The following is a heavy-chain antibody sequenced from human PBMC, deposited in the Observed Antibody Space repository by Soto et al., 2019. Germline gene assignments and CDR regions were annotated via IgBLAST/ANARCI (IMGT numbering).Heavy chain of an antibody. D-gene: IGHD4-17*01. Sequence: ASQTLCLPCTVAGGSIIGHYGRCIRQPPGKGLEWIGYIYYSGSTNYNPSLKSRVTISGDTSKNQFSLKLSSVTAADTAVYYCARHKWFGPLTKVKYYFDYWGQGTLVTVSS. CDR1: GGSIIGHY. V-gene: IGHV4-59*08. CDR3: ARHKWFGPLTKVKYYFDY. CDR2: IYYSGST. J-gene: IGHJ4*02.